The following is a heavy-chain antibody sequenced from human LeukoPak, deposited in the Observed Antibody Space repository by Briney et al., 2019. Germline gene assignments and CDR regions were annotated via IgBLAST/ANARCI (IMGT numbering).Heavy chain of an antibody. J-gene: IGHJ6*02. CDR1: GGSFSGYY. CDR3: ARGRYTYYYYGMDV. CDR2: INHSGST. D-gene: IGHD1-14*01. Sequence: SETLSLTCAVYGGSFSGYYWSWIRQPPGKGLEWIGEINHSGSTNYNPSLKSRVTISVDTSRNQFSLKLSSVTAADTAVYYCARGRYTYYYYGMDVWGQGTTVTVSS. V-gene: IGHV4-34*01.